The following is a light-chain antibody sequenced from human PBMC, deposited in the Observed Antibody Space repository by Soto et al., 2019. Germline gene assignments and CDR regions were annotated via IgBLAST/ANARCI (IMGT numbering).Light chain of an antibody. V-gene: IGKV3-20*01. J-gene: IGKJ4*01. CDR1: QSLSRSY. CDR2: GAS. CDR3: QQYDSSPHT. Sequence: EIVLTQSPGTLSLSPGERATLSCRASQSLSRSYLAWYQQKPGQAPRLLIYGASSRATGIPDRFSGSGSGTDFILTISRLEPEDFAVYYCQQYDSSPHTFGGGTKVEI.